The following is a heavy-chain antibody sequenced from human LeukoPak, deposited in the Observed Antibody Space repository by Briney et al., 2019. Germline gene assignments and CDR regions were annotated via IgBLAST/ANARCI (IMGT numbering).Heavy chain of an antibody. D-gene: IGHD1-26*01. CDR2: IIPIFGTA. CDR1: GGTFSSYA. V-gene: IGHV1-69*05. Sequence: GASVKVSCKASGGTFSSYAISWVRQAPGQGLEWIGRIIPIFGTADYAQKFQGRVTITTDESTSTAYMELSSLRSEDTAVYYCARGHLRAVFGGSYYPFDYWGQGTLVTVSS. CDR3: ARGHLRAVFGGSYYPFDY. J-gene: IGHJ4*02.